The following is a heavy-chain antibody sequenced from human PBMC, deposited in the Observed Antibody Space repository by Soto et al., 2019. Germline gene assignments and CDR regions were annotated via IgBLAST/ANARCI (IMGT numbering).Heavy chain of an antibody. V-gene: IGHV4-38-2*02. J-gene: IGHJ4*02. D-gene: IGHD3-22*01. CDR1: GYLISSGYS. CDR3: ARDQSSAYDSYYFDY. Sequence: SATLSLTCSVSGYLISSGYSWGWVRESPGKRLAWIGRIDHSGNTYKTPSINSRVSASVDLSQNQLSLNLRSVTVADTAVYFCARDQSSAYDSYYFDYWGQGTLVTVS. CDR2: IDHSGNT.